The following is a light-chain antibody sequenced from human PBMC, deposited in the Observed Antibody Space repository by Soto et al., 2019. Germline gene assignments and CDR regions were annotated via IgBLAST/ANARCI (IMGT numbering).Light chain of an antibody. CDR3: QQSYTIPWM. CDR2: AAS. J-gene: IGKJ1*01. Sequence: DIHMTQSPSSLSAFVGDRVTITCRAGQTISNYVNWYQQKPGKAPKVLIYAASTLQSGVPSRFSGSGSGADFTLTSSSLQPEYFATYYWQQSYTIPWMFGQGTKVEIK. V-gene: IGKV1-39*01. CDR1: QTISNY.